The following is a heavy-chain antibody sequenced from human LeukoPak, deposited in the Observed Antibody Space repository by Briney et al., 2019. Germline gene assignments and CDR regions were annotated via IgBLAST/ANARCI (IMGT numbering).Heavy chain of an antibody. Sequence: SETLSLTCTVSGGSISSYYWGWIRQPAGKGLEWIGRIYPSGSTSYDPSLKSRVSMSVDTSKNQFYLKLTSVTAADTAVYYCARDPSLFSGYFDSWGQGTLVTVSS. CDR3: ARDPSLFSGYFDS. D-gene: IGHD2-15*01. CDR1: GGSISSYY. CDR2: IYPSGST. J-gene: IGHJ4*02. V-gene: IGHV4-4*07.